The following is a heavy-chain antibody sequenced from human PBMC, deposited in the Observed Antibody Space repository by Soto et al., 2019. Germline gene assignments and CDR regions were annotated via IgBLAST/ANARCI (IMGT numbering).Heavy chain of an antibody. CDR2: ISSSGSTI. J-gene: IGHJ4*02. CDR3: AREGHRDVQQYYFDY. Sequence: PGGSLRLSCAASGFTFSDYYMSWIRQAPGKGLEWVSYISSSGSTIYYADSVKGRFTISRDNAKNSLYLQMSSLRAEDTAVYYCAREGHRDVQQYYFDYWGQGTLVTVSS. V-gene: IGHV3-11*01. CDR1: GFTFSDYY. D-gene: IGHD2-21*01.